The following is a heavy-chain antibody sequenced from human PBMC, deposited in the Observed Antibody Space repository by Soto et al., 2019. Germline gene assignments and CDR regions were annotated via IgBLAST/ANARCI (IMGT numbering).Heavy chain of an antibody. CDR2: IYYSGST. Sequence: SETLSLTCTVSGGSISSGGYYWSWIRQHPGKGLEWIGYIYYSGSTYYNPSLKSRVTISVDTSKNQFSLKLSSVTAADTAVYYCALYYYDSSGYPYGMDVWGQGTTVTVSS. J-gene: IGHJ6*02. D-gene: IGHD3-22*01. CDR1: GGSISSGGYY. CDR3: ALYYYDSSGYPYGMDV. V-gene: IGHV4-31*03.